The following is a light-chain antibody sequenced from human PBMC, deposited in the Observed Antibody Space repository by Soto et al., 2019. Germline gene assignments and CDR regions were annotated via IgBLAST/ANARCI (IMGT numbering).Light chain of an antibody. J-gene: IGLJ1*01. CDR3: SSHGGSNPVYV. CDR2: EVS. CDR1: RSCVGAYHF. Sequence: QSVLAQPASVSGSPVQSITISFTVTRSCVGAYHFVSWYQQHPGKSPKLIIHEVSNRPSGVSNRFSGSKSGNTASLTISGLQAEDEADYYCSSHGGSNPVYVFGSGTNVTV. V-gene: IGLV2-14*01.